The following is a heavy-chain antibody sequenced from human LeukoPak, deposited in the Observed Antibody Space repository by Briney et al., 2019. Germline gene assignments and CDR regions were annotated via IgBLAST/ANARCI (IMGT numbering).Heavy chain of an antibody. D-gene: IGHD3-22*01. Sequence: PGRSLRLSCAASGFTFSSYGMHWVRQAPGKGLEWVAVIWYDGSNKYYADSVKGRFTISRDNSKNTLYLQMNSLRAEDTAVYYCAKGDSSGYLDYWGQGTLVTASS. CDR1: GFTFSSYG. V-gene: IGHV3-33*06. J-gene: IGHJ4*02. CDR2: IWYDGSNK. CDR3: AKGDSSGYLDY.